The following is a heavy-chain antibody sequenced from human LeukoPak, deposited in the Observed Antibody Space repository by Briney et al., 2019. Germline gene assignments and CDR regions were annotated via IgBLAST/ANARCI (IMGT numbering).Heavy chain of an antibody. CDR1: GGTFSSYA. D-gene: IGHD3-22*01. CDR3: ARVDDSSGFDAFDI. J-gene: IGHJ3*02. V-gene: IGHV1-69*13. Sequence: SVKVSCKASGGTFSSYAISWVRQAPGQGLEWMGGIIPIFGTANYAQKFQGRVTITADESTSTAYMELSSLRSEDTAVYYCARVDDSSGFDAFDIWSQGTMVTVSS. CDR2: IIPIFGTA.